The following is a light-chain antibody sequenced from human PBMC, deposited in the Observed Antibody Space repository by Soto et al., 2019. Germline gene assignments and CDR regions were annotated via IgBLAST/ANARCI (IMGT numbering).Light chain of an antibody. CDR3: QQYDNWPRT. V-gene: IGKV3-15*01. CDR1: QSVSSN. CDR2: GAS. J-gene: IGKJ1*01. Sequence: EILLTQSPATLSVSPGERAPLSCRASQSVSSNLAWYQQKPGQAPRLLIYGASSRATGFPARFSGSGSGTEFTLTINSLQSEDFAVYYCQQYDNWPRTFGQGTKVDIK.